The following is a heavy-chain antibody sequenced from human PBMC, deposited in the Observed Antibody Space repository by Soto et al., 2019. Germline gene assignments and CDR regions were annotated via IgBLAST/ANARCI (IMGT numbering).Heavy chain of an antibody. CDR3: ASPLDDDFWSGYPDY. J-gene: IGHJ4*02. CDR2: ISYDGSNK. CDR1: GFRFSTYV. D-gene: IGHD3-3*01. Sequence: GGSLRLSCAAAGFRFSTYVMHWVRQAPGKGLEWVAVISYDGSNKYYADSVKGRFTISRDNSKNTLYLQMNSLRAEDTAVYYCASPLDDDFWSGYPDYWGQGTRVTVSS. V-gene: IGHV3-30*03.